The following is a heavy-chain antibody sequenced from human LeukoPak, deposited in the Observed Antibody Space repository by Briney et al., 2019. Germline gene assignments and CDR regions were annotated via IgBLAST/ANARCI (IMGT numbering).Heavy chain of an antibody. Sequence: ASVKVSCKASGYTFTSYGISWVRQASGQGLEWMGWISTYNGNTNYAQKLHGRVTMTTDTSTSTAYMDLRSLRSDDTAVYYCARDNGGGGYSYGSNFDYWGQGTLVTVSS. V-gene: IGHV1-18*01. CDR3: ARDNGGGGYSYGSNFDY. CDR2: ISTYNGNT. CDR1: GYTFTSYG. J-gene: IGHJ4*02. D-gene: IGHD5-18*01.